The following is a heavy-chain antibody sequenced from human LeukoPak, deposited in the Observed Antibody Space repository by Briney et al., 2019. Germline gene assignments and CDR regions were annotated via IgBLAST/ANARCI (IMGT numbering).Heavy chain of an antibody. CDR2: IYTSGST. V-gene: IGHV4-61*02. Sequence: PSETLSLTCTVSGGSVNSDSYYWSWVRQPAGKGLEWIGRIYTSGSTNYNPSLKSRVTISVDTSKNQFSLKLSSVTAADTAVYYCATGNRGYSYGLDAFDIWGQGTMVTVSS. J-gene: IGHJ3*02. CDR3: ATGNRGYSYGLDAFDI. D-gene: IGHD5-18*01. CDR1: GGSVNSDSYY.